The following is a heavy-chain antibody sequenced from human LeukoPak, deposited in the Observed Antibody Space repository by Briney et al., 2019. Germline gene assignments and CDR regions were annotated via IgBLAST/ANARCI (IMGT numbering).Heavy chain of an antibody. CDR2: ISSSSSYI. V-gene: IGHV3-21*01. CDR1: GFTFSSYS. Sequence: GGSLRVSCAASGFTFSSYSMNWVRQAPGNGLEWVSSISSSSSYIYYADSVKGRFTISRDNAKNSLYLQMNSLRAEDTAVYYCAREASSVVDTAMVIFDYWGQGTLVTVSS. D-gene: IGHD5-18*01. J-gene: IGHJ4*02. CDR3: AREASSVVDTAMVIFDY.